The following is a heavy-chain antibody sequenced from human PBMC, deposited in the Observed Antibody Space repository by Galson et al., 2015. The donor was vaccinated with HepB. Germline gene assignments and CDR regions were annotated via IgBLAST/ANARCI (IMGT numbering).Heavy chain of an antibody. Sequence: SLRLSCAASGFTFSSYGMHWVRQAPGKGLEWVAVISYDGSNKYYQDSEKGRFTISRDKSKNTLYLQMNSLRAEGTAVYYCAKDTREVWFGELPGVNYGMDVSGQGTTVTVSS. V-gene: IGHV3-30*18. J-gene: IGHJ6*02. D-gene: IGHD3-10*01. CDR3: AKDTREVWFGELPGVNYGMDV. CDR1: GFTFSSYG. CDR2: ISYDGSNK.